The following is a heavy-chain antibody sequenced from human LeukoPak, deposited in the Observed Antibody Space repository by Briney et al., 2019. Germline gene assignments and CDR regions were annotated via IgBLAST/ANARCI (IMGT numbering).Heavy chain of an antibody. CDR2: MNPNSGNT. CDR3: ARQPPTQGIDY. D-gene: IGHD2-15*01. Sequence: ASVKVSCKASGYTFTSYDINWVRQATGQGLEWMGWMNPNSGNTGHAQKFQGRVTMTRNTSINTAYMELSSLRSEDTAVYYCARQPPTQGIDYWGQGILVTVSS. CDR1: GYTFTSYD. J-gene: IGHJ4*02. V-gene: IGHV1-8*01.